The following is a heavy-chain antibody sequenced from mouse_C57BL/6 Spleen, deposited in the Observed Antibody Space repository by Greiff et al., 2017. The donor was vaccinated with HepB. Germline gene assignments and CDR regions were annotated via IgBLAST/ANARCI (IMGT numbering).Heavy chain of an antibody. D-gene: IGHD1-1*01. CDR1: GYAFSSSW. J-gene: IGHJ2*01. Sequence: QVQLQQSGPELVKPGASVKISCKASGYAFSSSWMNWVKQRPGKGLEWIGRIYPGDGDTNYNGKFKGKATLTADKSSSTAYMQLSSLTSEDSAVYFGARLYDYGSSLYYFDDWGQGTTLTVSS. CDR3: ARLYDYGSSLYYFDD. CDR2: IYPGDGDT. V-gene: IGHV1-82*01.